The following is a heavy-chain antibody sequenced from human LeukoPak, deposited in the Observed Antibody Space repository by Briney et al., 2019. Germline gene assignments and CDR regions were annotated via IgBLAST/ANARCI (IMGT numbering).Heavy chain of an antibody. D-gene: IGHD6-19*01. CDR3: ARHAPGIAVAGTPYYYYMDV. J-gene: IGHJ6*03. V-gene: IGHV5-51*01. CDR2: IYPGDSDT. CDR1: GYSFTSYW. Sequence: GESLKISCKGSGYSFTSYWIGWVRQMPGKGLEWMGIIYPGDSDTRYSPSFQGQVTISADKSISTAYLQWSSLKASDTAMYYCARHAPGIAVAGTPYYYYMDVWGKGTTVTVSS.